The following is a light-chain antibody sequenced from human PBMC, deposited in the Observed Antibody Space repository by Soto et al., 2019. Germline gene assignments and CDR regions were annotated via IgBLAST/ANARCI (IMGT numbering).Light chain of an antibody. J-gene: IGKJ3*01. V-gene: IGKV1-39*01. CDR3: QQGYRTLT. CDR2: AAS. Sequence: DIQMTQSPSSLSASVGDRVTITCRASQSISSYLNWYQQKPGKAPKFLIYAASNLQSGVPSRFSGSGSGKEFTLTISSQQPEDFATYCRQQGYRTLTFGPGTKVDIK. CDR1: QSISSY.